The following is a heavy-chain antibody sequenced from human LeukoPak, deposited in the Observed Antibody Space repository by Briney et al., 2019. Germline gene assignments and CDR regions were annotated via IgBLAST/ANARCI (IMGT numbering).Heavy chain of an antibody. D-gene: IGHD3-10*01. V-gene: IGHV3-23*01. CDR3: ARQTSLSRPTFDI. Sequence: SGGSLRLSCAASGFTFSSYAMSWVRQAPGKGLEWVSAISGSGGSTYYADSVKGRFTISRDNSKNTLYLQMNSLRAEDTAVYYCARQTSLSRPTFDIWGQGTMVTVSS. J-gene: IGHJ3*02. CDR1: GFTFSSYA. CDR2: ISGSGGST.